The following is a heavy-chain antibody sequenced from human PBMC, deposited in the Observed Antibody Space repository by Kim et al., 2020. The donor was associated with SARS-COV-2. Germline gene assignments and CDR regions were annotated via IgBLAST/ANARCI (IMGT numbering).Heavy chain of an antibody. CDR1: GGSFSRYY. Sequence: SETLSLTCAVYGGSFSRYYLSWIRQPPGKGLEWIGEINHSGNTNYNPSLRSRVTISVDTSKNQFSLKLSSVTAADTAVDYCAMGYESSGRKWGRGSQVIV. CDR2: INHSGNT. D-gene: IGHD3-22*01. V-gene: IGHV4-34*01. J-gene: IGHJ1*01. CDR3: AMGYESSGRK.